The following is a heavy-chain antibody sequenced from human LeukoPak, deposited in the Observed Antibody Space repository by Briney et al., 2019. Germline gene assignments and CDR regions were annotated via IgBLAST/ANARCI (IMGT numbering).Heavy chain of an antibody. V-gene: IGHV4-34*01. CDR2: INHSGST. CDR3: ARDVGVRSYYYYGMDV. J-gene: IGHJ6*02. CDR1: GGSFSGYY. D-gene: IGHD2-15*01. Sequence: SETLSLTCAVYGGSFSGYYWSWIRQPPGKGLEWIGGINHSGSTNYNPSLKSRVTISVDTSKNQFSLKLSSVTAADTAVYYCARDVGVRSYYYYGMDVWGQGTTVTVSS.